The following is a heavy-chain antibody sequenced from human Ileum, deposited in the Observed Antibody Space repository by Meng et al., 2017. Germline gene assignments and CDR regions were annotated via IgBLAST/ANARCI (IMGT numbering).Heavy chain of an antibody. Sequence: QVGRRESGRGLVKPSGTLSLTCAVSGGFISSSNWWSWVRQPPGKGLEWIGEIYHSGSTNYNPSPKSRVTISVDKSKNQFSLKLSSVTAADTAVYYCARIDDYGDYVDYWGQGTLVTVSS. D-gene: IGHD4-17*01. CDR3: ARIDDYGDYVDY. CDR1: GGFISSSNW. V-gene: IGHV4-4*02. CDR2: IYHSGST. J-gene: IGHJ4*02.